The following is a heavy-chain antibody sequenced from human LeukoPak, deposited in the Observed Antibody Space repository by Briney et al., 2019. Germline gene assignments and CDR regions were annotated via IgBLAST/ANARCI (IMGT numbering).Heavy chain of an antibody. CDR2: INPSGGST. D-gene: IGHD5-24*01. V-gene: IGHV1-46*01. CDR3: ARDTDGYNYALGY. J-gene: IGHJ4*02. CDR1: GYTFTNYD. Sequence: ASVKVPCKASGYTFTNYDMHWVRQAPGQGLEWMGIINPSGGSTSYAQKFQGRVTMTKDTSTSTLYMELSSLRSEDTAVYYCARDTDGYNYALGYWGQGTLVTVSS.